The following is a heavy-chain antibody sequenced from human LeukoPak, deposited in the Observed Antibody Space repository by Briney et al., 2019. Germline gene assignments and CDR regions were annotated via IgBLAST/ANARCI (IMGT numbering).Heavy chain of an antibody. CDR3: ARLGYSSGWTLDY. Sequence: SETLSLTRAVYGGSFSGYYWSWIRQPPGKGLEWIGEINHSGSTNYNPSLKSRVTISVDTSKNQFSLKLSSVTAADTAVYYCARLGYSSGWTLDYWGQGTLVTVSS. D-gene: IGHD6-19*01. CDR1: GGSFSGYY. J-gene: IGHJ4*02. V-gene: IGHV4-34*01. CDR2: INHSGST.